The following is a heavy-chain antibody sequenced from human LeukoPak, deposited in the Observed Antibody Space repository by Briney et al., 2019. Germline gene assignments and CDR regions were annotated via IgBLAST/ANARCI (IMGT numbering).Heavy chain of an antibody. CDR2: INPNSGGT. CDR3: ARDSPQPSPLDDAFDI. D-gene: IGHD5-18*01. CDR1: GYTFTGYY. Sequence: ASVKVSCKASGYTFTGYYMHWVRQAPGQGLEWMGWINPNSGGTNYAQKFQGRVTMTRDTSISTAYMELSRLRSDDTAVYYCARDSPQPSPLDDAFDIWGQGTMVTVSS. J-gene: IGHJ3*02. V-gene: IGHV1-2*02.